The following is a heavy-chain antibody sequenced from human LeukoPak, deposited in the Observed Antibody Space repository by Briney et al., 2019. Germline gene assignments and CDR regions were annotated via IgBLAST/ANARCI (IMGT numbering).Heavy chain of an antibody. Sequence: SETLSLTCAVYGGSFSGYYWSWIRQPPGKGLEWIGYIYYSGSTNYNPSLKSRVTISVDTSKNQFSLKLSSVTAADTAVYYCARANCTNGVCYRYYYYYGMDVWGQGTTVTVSS. V-gene: IGHV4-59*01. J-gene: IGHJ6*02. CDR3: ARANCTNGVCYRYYYYYGMDV. CDR2: IYYSGST. D-gene: IGHD2-8*01. CDR1: GGSFSGYY.